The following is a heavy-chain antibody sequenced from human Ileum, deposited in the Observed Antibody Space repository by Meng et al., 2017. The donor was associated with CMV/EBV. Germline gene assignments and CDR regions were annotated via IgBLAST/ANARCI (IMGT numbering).Heavy chain of an antibody. V-gene: IGHV4-34*01. CDR2: SNHSGST. J-gene: IGHJ6*02. CDR1: GGPFSAYY. CDR3: ARGGPNRFYLPAAVYYGLDV. D-gene: IGHD6-13*01. Sequence: SETLSLTCVVDGGPFSAYYWTWIRQPPGKGLEWIGESNHSGSTNYNSSLKSRVTMSIGASNNQFSLELTSVTAADTAVYYCARGGPNRFYLPAAVYYGLDVWGQGTTVTVSS.